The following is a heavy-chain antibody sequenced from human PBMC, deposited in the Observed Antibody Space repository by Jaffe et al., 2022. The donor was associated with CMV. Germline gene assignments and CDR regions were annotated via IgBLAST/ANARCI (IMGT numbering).Heavy chain of an antibody. D-gene: IGHD3-3*01. CDR1: GFSFTSYS. CDR3: ARDRSSNYDFRSGFQGLGMDV. J-gene: IGHJ6*02. V-gene: IGHV3-21*01. Sequence: EVQLVESGGGLVKPGGSLRLSCAASGFSFTSYSMNWVRQAPGKGLEWVSSISTSSSYIYYADSVKGRFTISRDNAKNSLYLQINSLRAEDTGVYYCARDRSSNYDFRSGFQGLGMDVWGQGTTVTVSS. CDR2: ISTSSSYI.